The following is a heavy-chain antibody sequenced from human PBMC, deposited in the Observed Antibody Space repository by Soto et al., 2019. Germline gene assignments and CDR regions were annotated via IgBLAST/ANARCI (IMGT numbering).Heavy chain of an antibody. Sequence: ASVKVSRKASGYTFTSYGISWVRQAPGQGLEWMGWISAYNGNTNYAQKLQGRVTMTTDTSTSTAYMELRSLRSDDTAVYYCAREGPSGGSGSYYRDAFDIWAKGQWSPSPQ. CDR3: AREGPSGGSGSYYRDAFDI. CDR1: GYTFTSYG. D-gene: IGHD1-26*01. V-gene: IGHV1-18*01. CDR2: ISAYNGNT. J-gene: IGHJ3*02.